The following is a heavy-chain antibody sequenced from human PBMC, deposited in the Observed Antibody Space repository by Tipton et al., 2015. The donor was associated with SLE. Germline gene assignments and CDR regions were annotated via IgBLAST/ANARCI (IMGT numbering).Heavy chain of an antibody. CDR1: GYSISSGYY. Sequence: TLSLTYVVSGYSISSGYYWGWIRQPPGKGLEWIGYIYYSGSTNYNPSLKSRVTISVDTSKNQFSLKLSSVTAADTAVYYCARGLSSSWYDTKYYYMDVWGKGTTVTVSS. D-gene: IGHD6-13*01. CDR3: ARGLSSSWYDTKYYYMDV. V-gene: IGHV4-61*01. CDR2: IYYSGST. J-gene: IGHJ6*03.